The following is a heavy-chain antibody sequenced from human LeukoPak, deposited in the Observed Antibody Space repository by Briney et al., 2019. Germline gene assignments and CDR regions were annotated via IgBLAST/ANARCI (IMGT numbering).Heavy chain of an antibody. Sequence: GGSLRLSCAASGFTFSSYAMSWVRQAPGKGLEWVSAISGSGGSTYYADSVKGRFTISRDNSKNTLYLQMNSLRAEDTAVYYCAKDPSRIVLRYFDWFPSPFDYRGQGTLVTVSS. J-gene: IGHJ4*02. CDR3: AKDPSRIVLRYFDWFPSPFDY. CDR2: ISGSGGST. D-gene: IGHD3-9*01. CDR1: GFTFSSYA. V-gene: IGHV3-23*01.